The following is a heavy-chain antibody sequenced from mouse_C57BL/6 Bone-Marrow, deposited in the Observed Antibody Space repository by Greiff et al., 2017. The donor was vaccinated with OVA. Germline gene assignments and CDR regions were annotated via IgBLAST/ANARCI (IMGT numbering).Heavy chain of an antibody. Sequence: VQLQQSGTVLARPGASVKMSCKTSGYTFTSYWMHWVKQRPGQGLEWIGAIYPGNSDTSYNQKFKGKAKLTAVTSAGTAYMELSSLTSEDSAVYYCARGDPLTGYYAMDYWGQGTSVTVSS. D-gene: IGHD1-1*01. J-gene: IGHJ4*01. CDR1: GYTFTSYW. CDR3: ARGDPLTGYYAMDY. V-gene: IGHV1-5*01. CDR2: IYPGNSDT.